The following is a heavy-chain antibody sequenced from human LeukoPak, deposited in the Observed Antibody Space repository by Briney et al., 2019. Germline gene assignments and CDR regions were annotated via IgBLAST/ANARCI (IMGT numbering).Heavy chain of an antibody. CDR2: IRYDGSEK. CDR3: AKGEDYRIDY. CDR1: GFTFRDYG. D-gene: IGHD4-11*01. V-gene: IGHV3-30*02. Sequence: GRSLRLCCAASGFTFRDYGMHWVRRAPGKGLEWVTFIRYDGSEKYYVDSVRGRFTISRDNSRNTLYLQMNSLRAEDTALYFCAKGEDYRIDYWGQGTLVTVSS. J-gene: IGHJ4*02.